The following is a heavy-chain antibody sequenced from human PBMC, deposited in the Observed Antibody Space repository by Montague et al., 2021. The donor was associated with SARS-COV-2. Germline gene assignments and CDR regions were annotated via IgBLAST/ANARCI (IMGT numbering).Heavy chain of an antibody. Sequence: SETLSLTCAVYGGSFSGYSWSWIRQPPGKGLEWIVQIYHSGSTNYNPSLKSRVTISVDTSKNQYSLKLSSVTAADTAVFYCARHSGDYTIFGVVIYYMDVWGKGTTVTVSS. CDR1: GGSFSGYS. CDR2: IYHSGST. CDR3: ARHSGDYTIFGVVIYYMDV. V-gene: IGHV4-34*01. D-gene: IGHD3-3*01. J-gene: IGHJ6*03.